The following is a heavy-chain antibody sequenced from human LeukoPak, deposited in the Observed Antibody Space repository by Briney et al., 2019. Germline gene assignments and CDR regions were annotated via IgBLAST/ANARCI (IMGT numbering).Heavy chain of an antibody. Sequence: GGSLRLSCAASGFTFSSYAMHWVRQAPGKGLEWVGFIRSKAYGETADYAASVKGRFTISRDDSKAIAYLQMNSLKTEDTAVYHCTRDRGAYNLYDYWGQGTLVTVSS. J-gene: IGHJ4*02. D-gene: IGHD1-1*01. V-gene: IGHV3-49*04. CDR3: TRDRGAYNLYDY. CDR2: IRSKAYGETA. CDR1: GFTFSSYA.